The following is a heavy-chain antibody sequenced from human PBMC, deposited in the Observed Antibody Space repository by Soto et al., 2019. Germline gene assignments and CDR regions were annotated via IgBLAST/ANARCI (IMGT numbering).Heavy chain of an antibody. CDR1: GGSISSGGHY. Sequence: SETLSLTCTVSGGSISSGGHYWSWIRQHPGKGLEWIGYIYYSGSTYYNPSLKSRVTISVDTSKNQFSLKLSSVTAADTAVYYCASSRESIAAASWFDPWGQGTLVTVSS. V-gene: IGHV4-31*03. CDR2: IYYSGST. CDR3: ASSRESIAAASWFDP. D-gene: IGHD6-13*01. J-gene: IGHJ5*02.